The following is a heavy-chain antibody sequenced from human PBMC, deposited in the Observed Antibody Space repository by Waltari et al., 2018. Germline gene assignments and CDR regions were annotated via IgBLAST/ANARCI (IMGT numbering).Heavy chain of an antibody. D-gene: IGHD3-3*01. CDR2: VKQDGGEQ. J-gene: IGHJ4*02. CDR1: GSIFSANW. CDR3: ARSAFWTFDY. Sequence: VQLVESGGGLVQPGGSLRLSREASGSIFSANWMAWVRRAPGTGLEWVAGVKQDGGEQYYVDSVKGRFTISRDNAKNSLYLQMNGLRAEDTAVYYCARSAFWTFDYWGQGTLVTVSS. V-gene: IGHV3-7*01.